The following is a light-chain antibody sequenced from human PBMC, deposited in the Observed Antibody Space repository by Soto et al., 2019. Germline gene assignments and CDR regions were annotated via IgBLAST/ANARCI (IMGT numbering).Light chain of an antibody. V-gene: IGKV3-15*01. J-gene: IGKJ2*01. CDR3: HQYNNWPYT. CDR1: QSVSSN. CDR2: GAS. Sequence: EIVMTQSPVTLSVSPGERAALSSRASQSVSSNFAWYQQRPGQAPRLRIYGASTRATGIPARLSGSGSATEFTLTISSLQSEDFAVYYCHQYNNWPYTFGQGTKLEIK.